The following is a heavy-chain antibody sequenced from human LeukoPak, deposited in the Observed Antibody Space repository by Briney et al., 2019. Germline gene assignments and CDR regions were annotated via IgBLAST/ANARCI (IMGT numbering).Heavy chain of an antibody. D-gene: IGHD3-9*01. CDR1: GFTFSSYG. Sequence: GRSLRLSCAASGFTFSSYGMHWVRQAPGRGLEGVGVIWYDGSNKYYAGSVKGRFAISRDNSKNTLYLQMNSLRAEDTAVYYCARDLYDILRGYYYYGMDVWGQGTTVTVSS. J-gene: IGHJ6*02. CDR3: ARDLYDILRGYYYYGMDV. CDR2: IWYDGSNK. V-gene: IGHV3-33*01.